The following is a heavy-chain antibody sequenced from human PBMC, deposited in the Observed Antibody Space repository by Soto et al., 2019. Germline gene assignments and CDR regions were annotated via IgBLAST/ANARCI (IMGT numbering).Heavy chain of an antibody. CDR3: ALNGDPRYGFDP. CDR2: IYYSGST. D-gene: IGHD3-10*01. V-gene: IGHV4-61*08. CDR1: GGSISTAGYY. J-gene: IGHJ5*02. Sequence: SETLSLTCTVSGGSISTAGYYWSWIRQPPGKGLEWIGYIYYSGSTNYNPSLKSRVTISVDTSKNQFSLKLSSVTAADTAVYYCALNGDPRYGFDPWGQGTLVTVSS.